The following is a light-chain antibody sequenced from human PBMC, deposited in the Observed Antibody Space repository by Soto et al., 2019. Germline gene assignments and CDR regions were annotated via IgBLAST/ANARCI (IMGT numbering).Light chain of an antibody. J-gene: IGKJ1*01. V-gene: IGKV3-20*01. CDR3: QQYGSSPRT. CDR1: QSVSSSY. Sequence: EIVLTQSPGTLSLSPGDRATLSCRASQSVSSSYLAWYQQKPGQAPRLLIYVASIRATGIPDRFSGSGSGKDFTLTIRRLEPEDFAVYYCQQYGSSPRTFGQGTKVEVK. CDR2: VAS.